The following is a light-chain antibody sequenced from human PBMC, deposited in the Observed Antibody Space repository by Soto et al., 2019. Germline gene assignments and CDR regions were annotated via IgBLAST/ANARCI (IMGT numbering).Light chain of an antibody. CDR3: SSYTSSGHFV. CDR2: VVS. Sequence: QSALTQPASVSGSPGQSITISCTGTSSDVGGYDYVSWYQHYPGKAPKLMIHVVSNRPSGVSNRFSGSKSGDTASLTISGLQAEDEADYYCSSYTSSGHFVFGTGTKVTVL. CDR1: SSDVGGYDY. J-gene: IGLJ1*01. V-gene: IGLV2-14*01.